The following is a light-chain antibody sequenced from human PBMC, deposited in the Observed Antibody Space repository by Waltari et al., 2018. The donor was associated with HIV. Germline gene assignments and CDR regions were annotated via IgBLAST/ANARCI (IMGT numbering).Light chain of an antibody. CDR2: DVS. CDR3: CSYAGSSTWV. CDR1: SSDVGGYNY. V-gene: IGLV2-23*02. Sequence: QSALTQPASVSGSPGQSITISCTGTSSDVGGYNYVSWYQQHPATAPKRMIYDVSKRSSGVSTRFSGSKSGNTSSLTISGLQAEDEADYYCCSYAGSSTWVFGGGTKLTVL. J-gene: IGLJ3*02.